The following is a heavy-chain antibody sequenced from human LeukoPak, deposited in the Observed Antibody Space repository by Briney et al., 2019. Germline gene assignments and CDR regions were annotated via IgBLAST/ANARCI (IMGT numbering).Heavy chain of an antibody. CDR3: ARALGYSYGYGIY. D-gene: IGHD5-18*01. Sequence: GGSLRLSCAASGFTFTNAWMNWVRQAPGKGLEWVSRINSDESTINYADSVKGRFTVSRDNAKNTMYLQMNSLRGEDSAIYYCARALGYSYGYGIYWGQGTLVTVSS. V-gene: IGHV3-74*01. CDR2: INSDESTI. J-gene: IGHJ4*02. CDR1: GFTFTNAW.